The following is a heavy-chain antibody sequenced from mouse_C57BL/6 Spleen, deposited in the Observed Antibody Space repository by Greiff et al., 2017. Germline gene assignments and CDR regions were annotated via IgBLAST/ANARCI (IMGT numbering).Heavy chain of an antibody. Sequence: VQLQQSGAELVRPGTSVKVSCKASGYAFTNYLIEWVKQRPGQGLEWIGVINPGSGGTNYNEKFKGKATLTADKSSSTAYMQLSSLTSEDSAVYFCAREGSNYARDYWGQGTSVTVSS. D-gene: IGHD3-3*01. CDR3: AREGSNYARDY. J-gene: IGHJ4*01. V-gene: IGHV1-54*01. CDR1: GYAFTNYL. CDR2: INPGSGGT.